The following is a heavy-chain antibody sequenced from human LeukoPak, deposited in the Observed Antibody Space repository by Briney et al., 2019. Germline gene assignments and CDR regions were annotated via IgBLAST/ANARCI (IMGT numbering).Heavy chain of an antibody. J-gene: IGHJ3*02. CDR3: AKDQTEDSYGFI. Sequence: GRSLRLSCAASGFTFDDYAMHWVRQAPGKGLEWVSGISWNSGSIGYADSVKGRFTISRDNAKNSLYLQMNSLRAEDTALYYCAKDQTEDSYGFIWGQGTMVTVSS. V-gene: IGHV3-9*01. CDR2: ISWNSGSI. CDR1: GFTFDDYA. D-gene: IGHD5-18*01.